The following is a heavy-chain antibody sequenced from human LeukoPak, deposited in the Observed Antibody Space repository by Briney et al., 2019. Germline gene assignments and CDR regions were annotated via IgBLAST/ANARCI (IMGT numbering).Heavy chain of an antibody. V-gene: IGHV3-15*01. Sequence: GGSLRLSCAASGFTFSNAWMSWVRQAPGKGLEWVGRIKSKTDGGTTDYAAPVKGRFTISRDDSKNTLYLQMNSLKTEDTAVYYCTTGGYSYGKGGAFDIWGQGTMVTVSS. CDR3: TTGGYSYGKGGAFDI. D-gene: IGHD5-18*01. CDR1: GFTFSNAW. J-gene: IGHJ3*02. CDR2: IKSKTDGGTT.